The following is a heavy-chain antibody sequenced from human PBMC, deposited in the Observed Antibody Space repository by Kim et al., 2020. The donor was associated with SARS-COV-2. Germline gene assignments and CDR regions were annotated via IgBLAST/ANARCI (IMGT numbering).Heavy chain of an antibody. Sequence: GGSLRLSFAASGFTFSSYWMHWVRQAPGKGLVWVSRINSDGSSTSYADSVKGRFTISRDNAKNTLYLQMNSLRAEDTAVYYCARGGSSGWFNSWGQGTLVTVSS. J-gene: IGHJ5*02. CDR3: ARGGSSGWFNS. D-gene: IGHD6-19*01. V-gene: IGHV3-74*01. CDR1: GFTFSSYW. CDR2: INSDGSST.